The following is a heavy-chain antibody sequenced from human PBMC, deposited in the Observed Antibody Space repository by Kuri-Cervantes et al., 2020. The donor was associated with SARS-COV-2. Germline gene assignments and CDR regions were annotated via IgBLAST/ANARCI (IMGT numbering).Heavy chain of an antibody. CDR2: ISSSSSYI. V-gene: IGHV3-21*01. CDR1: GFTFSSYS. CDR3: ARNEVTQWLVRY. D-gene: IGHD6-19*01. Sequence: GGSLRLSCAASGFTFSSYSMNWVRQAPGKGLEWVSSISSSSSYIYYADSVEGRFTISRDNAKNSLYLQMNSLRAEDTAVYYCARNEVTQWLVRYWGQGTLVTVSS. J-gene: IGHJ4*02.